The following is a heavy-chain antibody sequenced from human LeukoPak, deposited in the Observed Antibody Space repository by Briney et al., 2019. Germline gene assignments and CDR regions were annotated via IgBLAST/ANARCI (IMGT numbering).Heavy chain of an antibody. Sequence: ASVKVSCKASGYTFTGYYMHWVRQAPGQGLEWMGWINPNSGGTNYAQKLQGRVTMTRDTSISTAYMELSSLRSEDTAVYYCARSPPVVPASVYYYGMDVWGQGTTVTVSS. CDR2: INPNSGGT. CDR1: GYTFTGYY. CDR3: ARSPPVVPASVYYYGMDV. D-gene: IGHD2-2*01. V-gene: IGHV1-2*02. J-gene: IGHJ6*02.